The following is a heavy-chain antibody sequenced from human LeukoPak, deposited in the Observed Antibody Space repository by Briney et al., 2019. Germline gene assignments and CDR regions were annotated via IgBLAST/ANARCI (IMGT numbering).Heavy chain of an antibody. CDR1: GGTFSSYA. CDR3: AREGTQLVYYYYGMDV. Sequence: SVKVSCKASGGTFSSYAISWVRQAPGQGLEWMGGIIPIFGTANYAQKFQGRVTITADESTSTAYMELSSQRSEDTAVYYCAREGTQLVYYYYGMDVWGQGTTVTVSS. V-gene: IGHV1-69*13. J-gene: IGHJ6*02. D-gene: IGHD6-6*01. CDR2: IIPIFGTA.